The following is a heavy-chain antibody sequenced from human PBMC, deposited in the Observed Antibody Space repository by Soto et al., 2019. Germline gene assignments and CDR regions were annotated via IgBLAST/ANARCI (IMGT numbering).Heavy chain of an antibody. CDR1: GCPITGSNW. D-gene: IGHD2-8*01. V-gene: IGHV4-4*02. J-gene: IGHJ3*02. CDR3: ARLYCTNCVCYVGAFDI. CDR2: FYHSGST. Sequence: QVQLRESGPGLVNPSGTLSLTCAVSGCPITGSNWWSWARQPQGNGLGWIGKFYHSGSTNYNRSLMIHVTISVDKTQNRFSLKLASVTAAATAVYYCARLYCTNCVCYVGAFDIWGQGTMVTDSS.